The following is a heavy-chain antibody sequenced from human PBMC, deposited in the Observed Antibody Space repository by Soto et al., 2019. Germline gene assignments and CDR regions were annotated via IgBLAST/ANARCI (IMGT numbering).Heavy chain of an antibody. Sequence: ASVKVSCKASGYTFTSYYMHWVRQAPGQGLEWMGIINPSGGTANYAQKFQGRVTITADESTSTAYMELSSLRSEDTAVYYCASLVVDTARNWFDPWGQGTLVTVSS. CDR3: ASLVVDTARNWFDP. CDR1: GYTFTSYY. D-gene: IGHD5-18*01. CDR2: INPSGGTA. V-gene: IGHV1-46*01. J-gene: IGHJ5*02.